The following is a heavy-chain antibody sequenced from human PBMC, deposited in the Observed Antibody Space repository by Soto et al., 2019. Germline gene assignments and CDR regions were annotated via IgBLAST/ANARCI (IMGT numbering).Heavy chain of an antibody. D-gene: IGHD7-27*01. CDR1: GGSIISSNYY. Sequence: PSETLSLTCTVSGGSIISSNYYWGWIRQPPGKGLEWIGSLYYSGSTYYNPSLKSRVTTSVDTSKNQFSLKLSSVTAADTAVYYCAKGNWVRAFDIWGQGTMVTVSS. J-gene: IGHJ3*02. V-gene: IGHV4-39*01. CDR2: LYYSGST. CDR3: AKGNWVRAFDI.